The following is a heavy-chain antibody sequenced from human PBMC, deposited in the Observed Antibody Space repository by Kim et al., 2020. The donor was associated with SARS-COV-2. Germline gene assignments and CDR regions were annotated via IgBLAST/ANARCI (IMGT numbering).Heavy chain of an antibody. V-gene: IGHV3-21*01. Sequence: GGSLRLSCAASGFTFSSYSMNWVRQAPGKGLEWVSSISSSSSYIYYADSVKGRFTISRDNAKNSLYLQMNSLRAEDTAVYYCARDPCSGGSCYEGSAFDIWGQGTMVTVSS. CDR3: ARDPCSGGSCYEGSAFDI. CDR2: ISSSSSYI. J-gene: IGHJ3*02. CDR1: GFTFSSYS. D-gene: IGHD2-15*01.